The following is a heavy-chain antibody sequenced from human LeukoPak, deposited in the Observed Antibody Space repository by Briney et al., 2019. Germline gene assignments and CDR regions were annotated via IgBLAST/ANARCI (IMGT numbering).Heavy chain of an antibody. Sequence: SGGSLRLSCTASGFNFSTYSMVWVRQAPGKGLEWISYISVISTTIYYADSVKGRFTVSRDNAKNSMYPQMNSLRVEATAVYYCARDMGPPDWWGQGTLVTVSS. CDR2: ISVISTTI. J-gene: IGHJ4*02. CDR1: GFNFSTYS. V-gene: IGHV3-48*01. D-gene: IGHD3-16*01. CDR3: ARDMGPPDW.